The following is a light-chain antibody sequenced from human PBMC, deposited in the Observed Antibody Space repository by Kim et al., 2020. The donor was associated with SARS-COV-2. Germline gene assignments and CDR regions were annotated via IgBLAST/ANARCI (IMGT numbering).Light chain of an antibody. CDR1: RPINNK. Sequence: PWEKVTPSGRPSRPINNKLVWYQQKPGQAPRPLLYDATARATGVPARFIGSGSGTDFTLTISSRQSEDFAVYFCQQSNEWPPLTFGQGTKVDIK. CDR3: QQSNEWPPLT. V-gene: IGKV3-15*01. CDR2: DAT. J-gene: IGKJ1*01.